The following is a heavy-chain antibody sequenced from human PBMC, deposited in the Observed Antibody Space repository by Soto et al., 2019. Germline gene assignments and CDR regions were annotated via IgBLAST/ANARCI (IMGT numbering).Heavy chain of an antibody. CDR2: IKQDGSEK. V-gene: IGHV3-7*01. J-gene: IGHJ1*01. CDR3: ARVRNPPKDIVVVPEFQH. D-gene: IGHD2-2*01. CDR1: GFTFSSYW. Sequence: ESRGGLVQPGGSLRLSCAASGFTFSSYWMSWVRQAPGKGLEWVANIKQDGSEKYYVDSVKGRFTISRDNAKNSLYLQMNSLRAEDTAVYYCARVRNPPKDIVVVPEFQHWGQGTLVTVSS.